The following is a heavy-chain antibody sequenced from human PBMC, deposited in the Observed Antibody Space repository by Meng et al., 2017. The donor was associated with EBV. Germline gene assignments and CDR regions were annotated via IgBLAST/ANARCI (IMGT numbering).Heavy chain of an antibody. D-gene: IGHD1-26*01. V-gene: IGHV3-15*01. CDR1: EFSFTSGL. Sequence: LVGSGRVFVKLRVYLNLSCAGAEFSFTSGLITWVRQAPGKGLEWVGRIRSQVDGRTADYSAPVKGRFTISSNDSKHTLYLQMNMLKIEESVVYYCTTEEGGSRFWGQGTLVTVSS. CDR3: TTEEGGSRF. J-gene: IGHJ4*02. CDR2: IRSQVDGRTA.